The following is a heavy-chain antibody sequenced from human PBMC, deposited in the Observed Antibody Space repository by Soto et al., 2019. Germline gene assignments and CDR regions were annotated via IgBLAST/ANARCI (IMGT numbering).Heavy chain of an antibody. Sequence: GGSLRLSCAASGFTVSTKYMSWVRQAPGKGLEWVSVIYSGGSTFYADSVRGRFTISRNNSKNTVNLQMNSLRAEDTAVYYCARDPWAADYWGQGTLVTVS. CDR1: GFTVSTKY. V-gene: IGHV3-66*01. CDR3: ARDPWAADY. J-gene: IGHJ4*02. D-gene: IGHD3-16*01. CDR2: IYSGGST.